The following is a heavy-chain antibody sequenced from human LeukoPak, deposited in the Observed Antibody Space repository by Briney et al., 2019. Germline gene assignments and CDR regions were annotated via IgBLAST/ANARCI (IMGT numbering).Heavy chain of an antibody. CDR2: INHSGST. CDR1: GGSISSYY. J-gene: IGHJ4*02. V-gene: IGHV4-34*01. D-gene: IGHD1-1*01. CDR3: ARGVLDSLGTGCDY. Sequence: PSETLSLTCTVSGGSISSYYWSWIRQPPGKGLEWIGEINHSGSTNYNPSLKSRVTISVDTSKNQFSLKLTSVTAADTAVYYCARGVLDSLGTGCDYWGQGTLVTGSS.